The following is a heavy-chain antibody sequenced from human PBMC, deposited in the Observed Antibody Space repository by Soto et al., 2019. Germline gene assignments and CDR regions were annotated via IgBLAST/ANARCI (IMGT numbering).Heavy chain of an antibody. CDR2: IKQDGSEK. D-gene: IGHD3-22*01. Sequence: GSLRLSCAASRFTFSSYWMSWVRQAPGKGLEWVANIKQDGSEKYYVDSVKGRFTISRDNAKNSLYLQMNSLRAEDTAVYYCARDSHYDSSGYYPDAFDIWGQGTMVTVSS. CDR3: ARDSHYDSSGYYPDAFDI. V-gene: IGHV3-7*01. CDR1: RFTFSSYW. J-gene: IGHJ3*02.